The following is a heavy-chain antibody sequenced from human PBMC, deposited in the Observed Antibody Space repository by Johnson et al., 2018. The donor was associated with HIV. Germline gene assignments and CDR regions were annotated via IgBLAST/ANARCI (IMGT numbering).Heavy chain of an antibody. D-gene: IGHD3-10*01. CDR2: ISFDGNLK. CDR3: ARGGLLWFGHPAD. V-gene: IGHV3-30*04. J-gene: IGHJ3*01. Sequence: QVQLVESGGGLVQPGRSLRLSCAASGFTFSNYAMHWVRQAPGKGLEWVAVISFDGNLKKYADSVKGRFTISRDNAKNSLYLQMNSLRAEDTAVYYCARGGLLWFGHPADWGQGTMVTVSS. CDR1: GFTFSNYA.